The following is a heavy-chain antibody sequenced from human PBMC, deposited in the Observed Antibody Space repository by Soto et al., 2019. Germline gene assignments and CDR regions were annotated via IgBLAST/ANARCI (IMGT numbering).Heavy chain of an antibody. CDR2: IYYSGST. CDR1: GGSISSYY. Sequence: LRETLSLTCTVSGGSISSYYWSWIRQPPGKGLEWIGYIYYSGSTNYNPSLKSRVTISVDTSKNQFSLKLSSVTAADTAVYYCARVRRYCSGGSCYVAFDIWGQGTMVTVSS. D-gene: IGHD2-15*01. V-gene: IGHV4-59*01. CDR3: ARVRRYCSGGSCYVAFDI. J-gene: IGHJ3*02.